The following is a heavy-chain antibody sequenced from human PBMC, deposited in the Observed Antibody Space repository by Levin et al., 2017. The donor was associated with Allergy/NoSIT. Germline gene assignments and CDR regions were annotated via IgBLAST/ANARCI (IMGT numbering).Heavy chain of an antibody. V-gene: IGHV5-51*01. Sequence: GESLKISCKGSGYSFTSYWIGWVRQMPGKGLEWMGIIYPGDSDTRYSPSFQGQVTISADKSISTAYLQWSSLKASDTAMYYGARSGIAAAGAYYFDYWGQGTLVTVSS. D-gene: IGHD6-13*01. CDR3: ARSGIAAAGAYYFDY. CDR1: GYSFTSYW. J-gene: IGHJ4*02. CDR2: IYPGDSDT.